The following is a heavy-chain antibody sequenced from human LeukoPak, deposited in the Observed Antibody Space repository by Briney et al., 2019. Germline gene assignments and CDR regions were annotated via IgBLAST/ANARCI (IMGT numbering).Heavy chain of an antibody. Sequence: ASVKVSCKAFGYTLTSYFMHWVRQAPGQGLEWMGILNPSDGSTSYLQKFQGRVTITRDTSTSTVSLEVRSLRSEDTAVYFCARAGVVTNPNSYWYFDLWGRGTLVTVSS. V-gene: IGHV1-46*01. CDR1: GYTLTSYF. J-gene: IGHJ2*01. D-gene: IGHD3-3*01. CDR3: ARAGVVTNPNSYWYFDL. CDR2: LNPSDGST.